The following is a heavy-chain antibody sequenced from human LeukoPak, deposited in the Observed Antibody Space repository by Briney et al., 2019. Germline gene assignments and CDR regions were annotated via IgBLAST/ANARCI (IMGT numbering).Heavy chain of an antibody. V-gene: IGHV3-21*04. CDR1: GFTFSSYS. CDR3: AKAPVTSCRGAYCYPFDY. J-gene: IGHJ4*02. CDR2: ISSSNSYI. D-gene: IGHD2-21*01. Sequence: GGFLRLSCAASGFTFSSYSMNWVRQAPGKGLEWVSSISSSNSYIYYADSVKGRFTISRDNAKNSLYLQMNSLRAEDAAVYYCAKAPVTSCRGAYCYPFDYWGQGTLVTVSS.